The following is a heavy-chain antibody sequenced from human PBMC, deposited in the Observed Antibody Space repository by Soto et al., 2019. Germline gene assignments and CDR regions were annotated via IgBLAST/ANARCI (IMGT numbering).Heavy chain of an antibody. CDR3: AHSRQRGLQSTPPHCDY. D-gene: IGHD5-12*01. CDR1: GFSLSTSGVG. Sequence: QITLKESGPTLVKPTQTLTLTCTFSGFSLSTSGVGVGWIRQPPGKALEWLALIYWDDDKRYSPSLKSRLTITKDTSKHPLVLTMPNTDPMDTATYSCAHSRQRGLQSTPPHCDYWGQGTLVTVSS. V-gene: IGHV2-5*02. CDR2: IYWDDDK. J-gene: IGHJ4*02.